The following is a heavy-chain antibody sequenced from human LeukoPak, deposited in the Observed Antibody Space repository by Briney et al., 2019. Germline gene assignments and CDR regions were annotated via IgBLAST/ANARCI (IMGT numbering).Heavy chain of an antibody. CDR2: IYSGGST. J-gene: IGHJ4*02. D-gene: IGHD3-10*01. CDR1: GLTVSKNY. CDR3: ARVGGH. V-gene: IGHV3-53*01. Sequence: GGSLRLSCAASGLTVSKNYMSWVRQAPGKGLESVSVIYSGGSTYYADSVRGRFIISRDNSKNTLYLQMNSLRVEDTAVYYCARVGGHWGQGTLVTVSS.